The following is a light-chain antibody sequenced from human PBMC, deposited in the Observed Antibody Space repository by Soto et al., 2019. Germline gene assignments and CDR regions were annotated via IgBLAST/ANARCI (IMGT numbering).Light chain of an antibody. Sequence: QSVLTQPASVSGSPGQSITISCTGTSSDVGSYNLVSWYQQHPGKAPKLMIYEGSKRPSGVSNSFSGSKSGNTASLTISGLQAEEEADYYCCSYAGSTTYVVFGGGTKLTVL. J-gene: IGLJ2*01. V-gene: IGLV2-23*01. CDR2: EGS. CDR1: SSDVGSYNL. CDR3: CSYAGSTTYVV.